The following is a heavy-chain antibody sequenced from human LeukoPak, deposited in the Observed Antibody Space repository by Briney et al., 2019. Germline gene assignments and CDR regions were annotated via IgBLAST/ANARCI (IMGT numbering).Heavy chain of an antibody. Sequence: GGSLRLSCAASGFIFSSYAMSWVRQAPGKGLEWVSTISGGGGSTYYADSVKGRFTISRDNSKNTLYLQMNSLRAEDTAVYYCAKDSPRISVTGVEYFDHWGQGTLVTVSS. V-gene: IGHV3-23*01. CDR2: ISGGGGST. CDR3: AKDSPRISVTGVEYFDH. D-gene: IGHD4-11*01. J-gene: IGHJ1*01. CDR1: GFIFSSYA.